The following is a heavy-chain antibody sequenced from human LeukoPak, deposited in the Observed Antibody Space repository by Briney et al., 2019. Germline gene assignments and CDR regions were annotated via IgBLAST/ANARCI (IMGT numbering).Heavy chain of an antibody. CDR1: GYTFTGYY. CDR2: INPNTGGT. CDR3: ARTDTAMVTVGY. J-gene: IGHJ4*02. D-gene: IGHD5-18*01. V-gene: IGHV1-2*02. Sequence: HRASVKLSCKASGYTFTGYYMHWVRQAPGQGLEWMGWINPNTGGTNYAQKFQSRVTMTRDTSITTAYMELSSLRADDTAVYYCARTDTAMVTVGYWGQGTLVTVSA.